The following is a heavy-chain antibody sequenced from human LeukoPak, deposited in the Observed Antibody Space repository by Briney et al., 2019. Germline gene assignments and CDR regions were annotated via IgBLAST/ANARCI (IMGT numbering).Heavy chain of an antibody. V-gene: IGHV4-34*01. Sequence: SETLSLTCAVYGGSFSGYYWSWIRQPPGKGLEWIGEINHSGSTNYNPSLKSRVTISVDTSKNQFSLKLSSVTAADTAVYYCARAGTNNCYYYYYMDVWGKGTTVTVSS. J-gene: IGHJ6*03. CDR2: INHSGST. D-gene: IGHD1-7*01. CDR1: GGSFSGYY. CDR3: ARAGTNNCYYYYYMDV.